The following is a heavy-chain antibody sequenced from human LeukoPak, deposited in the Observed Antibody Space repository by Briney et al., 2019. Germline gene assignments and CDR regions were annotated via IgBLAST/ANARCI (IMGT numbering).Heavy chain of an antibody. CDR3: ASYCTNGVCDHYYYYGMDV. V-gene: IGHV3-23*01. CDR1: GFTFSSYA. Sequence: GGSLRLSCAASGFTFSSYAMSWVRQAPGKGLEWVSAISGSGGSTYYADSVKGRFTISRDNAKNSLYLQMNSLRAEDTAVYYCASYCTNGVCDHYYYYGMDVWGQGTTVTVSS. J-gene: IGHJ6*02. D-gene: IGHD2-8*01. CDR2: ISGSGGST.